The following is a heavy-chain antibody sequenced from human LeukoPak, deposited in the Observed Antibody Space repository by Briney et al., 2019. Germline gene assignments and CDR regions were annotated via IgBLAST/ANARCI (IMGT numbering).Heavy chain of an antibody. CDR2: IRYDGSNK. J-gene: IGHJ4*02. D-gene: IGHD2-2*01. CDR1: EFTFSAYA. CDR3: ARLYCSSTSCYRGFDY. Sequence: GGSLRLSCAASEFTFSAYAMHWIRQAPGKGLEGVAFIRYDGSNKYYADSVKGRFTISRDNSKNTLYLQMNSLRAEDTAVYYCARLYCSSTSCYRGFDYWGQGTLVTVSS. V-gene: IGHV3-30*02.